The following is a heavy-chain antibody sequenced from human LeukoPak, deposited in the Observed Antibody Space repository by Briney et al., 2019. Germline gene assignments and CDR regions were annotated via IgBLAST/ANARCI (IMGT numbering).Heavy chain of an antibody. Sequence: GGSLRLSCAASGFTFSSYSMSWVRQAPGKGLEWVSSISSSSSYIYYADSVKGRFTISRDNAKNSLYLQMNSLRAEDTAVYYCARDSPAAGTPWDAFDIWGQGTMVIVSS. V-gene: IGHV3-21*01. CDR3: ARDSPAAGTPWDAFDI. CDR1: GFTFSSYS. D-gene: IGHD6-13*01. J-gene: IGHJ3*02. CDR2: ISSSSSYI.